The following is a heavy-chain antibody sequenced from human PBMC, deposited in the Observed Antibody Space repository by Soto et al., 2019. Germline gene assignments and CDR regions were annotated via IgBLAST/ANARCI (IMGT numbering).Heavy chain of an antibody. D-gene: IGHD2-15*01. CDR3: ARDPDIVVVAASWFDP. CDR2: ISCNRSSK. Sequence: GGSLRLSCAASGFTFDDYAMHWVRQAPGKGLEWVSGISCNRSSKDYADSVKGRFTISRDNSKNTLYLQMNSLRAEDTAVYYCARDPDIVVVAASWFDPWGQGTLDTVSS. V-gene: IGHV3-9*01. J-gene: IGHJ5*02. CDR1: GFTFDDYA.